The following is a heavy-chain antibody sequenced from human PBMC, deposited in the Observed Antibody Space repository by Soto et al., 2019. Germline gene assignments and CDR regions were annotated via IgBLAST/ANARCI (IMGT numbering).Heavy chain of an antibody. Sequence: EVQLLESGGGLVQPGGSLRVSCAASGFTFKSYAMTWVRQAPGKGLEWVSSVSGSGGGTYYADSVKGRFTISRDNPKNTLYLQMNSLRAEDTAVYYCAGGGYCSTISCYANFFYMDVWGKGTAVTVSS. CDR3: AGGGYCSTISCYANFFYMDV. D-gene: IGHD2-2*01. CDR2: VSGSGGGT. V-gene: IGHV3-23*01. CDR1: GFTFKSYA. J-gene: IGHJ6*03.